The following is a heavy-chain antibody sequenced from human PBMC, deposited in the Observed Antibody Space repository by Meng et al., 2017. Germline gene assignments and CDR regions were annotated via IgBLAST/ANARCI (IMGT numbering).Heavy chain of an antibody. J-gene: IGHJ4*02. CDR2: INHSGST. D-gene: IGHD6-6*01. CDR3: ARRGIAARPFYY. Sequence: VQLQQWGAVLLKPSETRSLTCAAYGASVSGYFWSWIRQPPGKGLEWIGEINHSGSTNYNPSLKSRVTISVDTSKNQFSLKLSSVTAADTAVYYCARRGIAARPFYYWGQGTLVTVSS. V-gene: IGHV4-34*01. CDR1: GASVSGYF.